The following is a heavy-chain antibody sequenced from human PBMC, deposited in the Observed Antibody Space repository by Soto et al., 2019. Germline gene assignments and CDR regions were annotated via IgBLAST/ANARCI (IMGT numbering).Heavy chain of an antibody. V-gene: IGHV4-30-4*01. CDR2: IYYSGST. D-gene: IGHD6-13*01. CDR3: ATERPDGSRLDP. CDR1: GGSISSGDYY. J-gene: IGHJ5*02. Sequence: QVQLQESAPGLVKPSQTLSLTCTVSGGSISSGDYYWSWIRQPPGKGLEWIGYIYYSGSTYYNPSLQSRVTISADPSKNHFSLKLSSVTAADTAVYYCATERPDGSRLDPWGQGTLVTVSS.